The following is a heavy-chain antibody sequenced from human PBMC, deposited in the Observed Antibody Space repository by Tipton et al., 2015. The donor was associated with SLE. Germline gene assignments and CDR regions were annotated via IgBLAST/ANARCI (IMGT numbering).Heavy chain of an antibody. J-gene: IGHJ4*02. V-gene: IGHV4-39*01. CDR1: GDSSSFATYY. CDR3: VIITGEFYFDH. Sequence: TLSLTCSFSGDSSSFATYYWAWIRQPPGKDLEWIGSIDYTGTTYDNPSLKSRVTMSLDTSRNQLSLRVRSVTAADTAVYYCVIITGEFYFDHWGQGALVTVSS. CDR2: IDYTGTT. D-gene: IGHD7-27*01.